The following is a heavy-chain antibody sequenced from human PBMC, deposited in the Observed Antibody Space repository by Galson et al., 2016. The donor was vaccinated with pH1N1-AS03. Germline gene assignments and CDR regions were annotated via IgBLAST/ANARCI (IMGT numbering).Heavy chain of an antibody. V-gene: IGHV1-2*06. Sequence: SVKVSCKASGFTFTDYYIHWIRQVPGQGLEWMGRINSKSGATKYVQKFEGRATMTRDTSISTAFLELTSLHSDDTAVYFCARGDSRATATITNFDYWGQGTLVTVSS. CDR3: ARGDSRATATITNFDY. D-gene: IGHD5-24*01. CDR2: INSKSGAT. CDR1: GFTFTDYY. J-gene: IGHJ4*02.